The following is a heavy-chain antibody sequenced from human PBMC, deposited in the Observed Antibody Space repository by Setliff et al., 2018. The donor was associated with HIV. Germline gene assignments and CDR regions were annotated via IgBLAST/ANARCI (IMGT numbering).Heavy chain of an antibody. D-gene: IGHD1-26*01. CDR2: ISAYTGHT. CDR3: ARARLQGIVTAVGPRDNCLDP. J-gene: IGHJ5*02. V-gene: IGHV1-18*01. CDR1: GYSFINYG. Sequence: ASVKVSCKASGYSFINYGISLVRQAPGQGPEWMGWISAYTGHTDYERRLLGRVTMTTDTSTSKAYMELRSLTSDDTAVYYCARARLQGIVTAVGPRDNCLDPWGQGTRVTVSS.